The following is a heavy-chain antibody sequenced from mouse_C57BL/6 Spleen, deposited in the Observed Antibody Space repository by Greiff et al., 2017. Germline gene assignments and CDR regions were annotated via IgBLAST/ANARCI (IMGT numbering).Heavy chain of an antibody. CDR2: IYPGSGNT. D-gene: IGHD2-1*01. CDR1: GYTFTDYY. Sequence: QVQLQQSGAELVRPGASVKLSCKASGYTFTDYYINWVKQRPGQGLEWIVRIYPGSGNTYYNEKFKGKATLTAEESSSTAYMQLSSLTSEDSAVYFFTRSGVYYDNPEECWGPGTTLTVSS. J-gene: IGHJ2*01. CDR3: TRSGVYYDNPEEC. V-gene: IGHV1-76*01.